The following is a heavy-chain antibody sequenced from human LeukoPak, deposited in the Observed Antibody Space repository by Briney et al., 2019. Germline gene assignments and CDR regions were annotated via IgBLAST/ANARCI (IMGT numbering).Heavy chain of an antibody. J-gene: IGHJ4*02. D-gene: IGHD6-19*01. Sequence: GRSLRLSCAASGFTFSSYAMHWVRQAPGKGLEWVAVISYDGSNKYYADSVKGRFTISRDNSKNTLYLQMNSLRAEDTAVYYCARGARRWLVSRIGSFDYWGQGTLVTVSS. CDR1: GFTFSSYA. CDR3: ARGARRWLVSRIGSFDY. V-gene: IGHV3-30-3*01. CDR2: ISYDGSNK.